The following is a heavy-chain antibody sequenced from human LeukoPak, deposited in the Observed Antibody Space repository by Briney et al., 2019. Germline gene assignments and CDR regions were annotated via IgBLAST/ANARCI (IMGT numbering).Heavy chain of an antibody. Sequence: GGSLRLSCAASGFTFSSYAMHWVRQAPGKGLEWVAVISYDGSNKYYADSVKGRFTISRDNSKNTLYLQMNSLRAEDTAVHYCAVGGLFDPSLDWGQGTLVTVSS. D-gene: IGHD3-9*01. CDR2: ISYDGSNK. V-gene: IGHV3-30-3*01. CDR1: GFTFSSYA. CDR3: AVGGLFDPSLD. J-gene: IGHJ4*02.